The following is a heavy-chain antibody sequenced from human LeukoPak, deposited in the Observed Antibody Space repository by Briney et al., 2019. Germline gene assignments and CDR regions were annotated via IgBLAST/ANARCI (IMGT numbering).Heavy chain of an antibody. CDR1: GGSISSSSYY. CDR3: ARDGITMVRGVIARYYYYYMDV. CDR2: IYTSGST. Sequence: SETLSLTCTVSGGSISSSSYYWSWIRQPAGKGLESIGRIYTSGSTNYNPSLKSRVTMSVDTSKNQFSLKLSSVTAADTAVYYCARDGITMVRGVIARYYYYYMDVWGKGTTVTI. V-gene: IGHV4-61*02. D-gene: IGHD3-10*01. J-gene: IGHJ6*03.